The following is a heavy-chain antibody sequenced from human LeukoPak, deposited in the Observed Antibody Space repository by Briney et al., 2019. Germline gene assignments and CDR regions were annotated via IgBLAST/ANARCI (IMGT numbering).Heavy chain of an antibody. CDR2: IYYSGST. J-gene: IGHJ6*03. Sequence: SETLSLTCTVSGGSISSYYWSWIRQPPGKGLEWIGYIYYSGSTNYNPSLKSRVTISVDTSKNQFSLKLSSVTAADTAVYYCARVFYYVGYYYYMDVWGKGTTVTVSS. D-gene: IGHD2-8*01. CDR1: GGSISSYY. CDR3: ARVFYYVGYYYYMDV. V-gene: IGHV4-59*01.